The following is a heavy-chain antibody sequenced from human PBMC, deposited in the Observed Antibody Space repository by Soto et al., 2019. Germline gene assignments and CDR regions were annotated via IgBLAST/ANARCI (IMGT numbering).Heavy chain of an antibody. J-gene: IGHJ6*02. D-gene: IGHD2-15*01. CDR1: GFTFSSYG. V-gene: IGHV3-30*18. Sequence: SLRLSCAASGFTFSSYGMHWVRQAPGKGLEWVAVISYDGSNKYYADSVKGRFTISRDNSKNTLYLQMNSLRAEDTAVYYCAKALSIAASYYYGMDVWGQGTTVTVSS. CDR3: AKALSIAASYYYGMDV. CDR2: ISYDGSNK.